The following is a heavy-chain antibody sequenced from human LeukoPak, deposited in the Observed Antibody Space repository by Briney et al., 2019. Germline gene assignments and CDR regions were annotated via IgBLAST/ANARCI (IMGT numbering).Heavy chain of an antibody. CDR1: GGSFSDYY. CDR2: INHSGST. CDR3: GRATGKVDV. V-gene: IGHV4-34*01. D-gene: IGHD3-9*01. Sequence: PSETLSLTCAVYGGSFSDYYWTWIRQPPGKGLEWIGEINHSGSTNYNPSLKSRVTISVDTSKNQFSVKLSCLTAADTAVYYCGRATGKVDVWGKGTTVTVSS. J-gene: IGHJ6*04.